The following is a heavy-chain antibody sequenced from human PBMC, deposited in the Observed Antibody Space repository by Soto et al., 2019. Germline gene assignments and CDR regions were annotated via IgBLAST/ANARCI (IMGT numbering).Heavy chain of an antibody. Sequence: FGPKLVNPTQTLTLTCTFSGFSLSTSGVGVGWISQPPGKALEWLALIYRDDDKRYSPSLKSRLTITKDTSKNQVVLTMTNMDPVDTATYYCAHRRHYGDYVGYFDYWGQGTQVTISS. V-gene: IGHV2-5*02. CDR2: IYRDDDK. J-gene: IGHJ4*02. CDR1: GFSLSTSGVG. CDR3: AHRRHYGDYVGYFDY. D-gene: IGHD4-17*01.